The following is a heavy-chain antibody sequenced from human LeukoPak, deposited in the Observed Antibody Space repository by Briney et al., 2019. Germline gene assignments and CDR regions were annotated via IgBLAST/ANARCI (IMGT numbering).Heavy chain of an antibody. D-gene: IGHD6-13*01. Sequence: PGGSLRLSCAASGFTFSSYAMSWVRQAPGEGLEWVSTITGSGGSTYYADSVKGRFTISTDNSKNTLYLQMNSLRAEDTAVYYCAKPPPDSSSWLFDYWGQGTLVTVSS. J-gene: IGHJ4*02. CDR2: ITGSGGST. CDR1: GFTFSSYA. CDR3: AKPPPDSSSWLFDY. V-gene: IGHV3-23*01.